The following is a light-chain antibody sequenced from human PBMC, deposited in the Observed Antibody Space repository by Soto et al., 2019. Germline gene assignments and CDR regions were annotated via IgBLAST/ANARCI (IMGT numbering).Light chain of an antibody. Sequence: IQMTQSPSSLSASVGDRVTIICRASQTISNYLNWYQQTPGKAPKLLIYAASNLQSGVPSRFSGSGSGTDFTLTISSLQPEDFSTYYCQQSYSTPIAFGQGTRLEIK. CDR1: QTISNY. CDR2: AAS. V-gene: IGKV1-39*01. J-gene: IGKJ5*01. CDR3: QQSYSTPIA.